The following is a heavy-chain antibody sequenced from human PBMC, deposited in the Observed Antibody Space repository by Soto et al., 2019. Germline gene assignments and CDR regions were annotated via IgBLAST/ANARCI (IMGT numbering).Heavy chain of an antibody. V-gene: IGHV3-30*18. CDR2: ISYDGSNK. Sequence: GGSLRLSCAASGFTFSSYGMHWVRQAPGKGLEWVAVISYDGSNKYYADSVKGRSTISRDNSKNTLYLQMNSLRAEDTAVYYCAKDRANMLVRVHRYYYYYGMDVWGQGTTVTVSS. J-gene: IGHJ6*02. CDR1: GFTFSSYG. D-gene: IGHD6-6*01. CDR3: AKDRANMLVRVHRYYYYYGMDV.